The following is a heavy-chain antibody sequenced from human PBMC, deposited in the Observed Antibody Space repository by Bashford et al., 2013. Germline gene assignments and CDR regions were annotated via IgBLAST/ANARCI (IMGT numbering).Heavy chain of an antibody. CDR3: ARGSADGDQPSNPFDY. Sequence: ASVKVSCKASGYTFTSYYMHWVRQAPGQGLEWMGIINPSGGSTSYAQKFQGRVTITADESTNTAYMELSSLTSEDTAVYYCARGSADGDQPSNPFDYWGQGTLVTVSS. CDR1: GYTFTSYY. D-gene: IGHD2-21*02. CDR2: INPSGGST. J-gene: IGHJ4*02. V-gene: IGHV1-46*01.